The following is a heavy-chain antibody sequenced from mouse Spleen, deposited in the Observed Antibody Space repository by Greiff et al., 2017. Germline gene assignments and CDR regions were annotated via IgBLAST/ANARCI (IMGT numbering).Heavy chain of an antibody. Sequence: VQLQQSGAELVKPGASVKLSCKASGYTFTSYWMHWVKQRPGQGLEWIGEINPSNGRTNYNEKFKSKATLTVDKSSSTAYMQLSSLTSEDSAVYYCARSRALRLHWYFDVWGAGTTVTVSS. CDR3: ARSRALRLHWYFDV. D-gene: IGHD3-1*01. V-gene: IGHV1S81*02. CDR1: GYTFTSYW. CDR2: INPSNGRT. J-gene: IGHJ1*01.